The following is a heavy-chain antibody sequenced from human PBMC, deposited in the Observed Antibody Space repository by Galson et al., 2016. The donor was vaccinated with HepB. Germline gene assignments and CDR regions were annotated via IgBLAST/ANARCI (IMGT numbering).Heavy chain of an antibody. CDR1: GYTFSNYY. CDR2: INPSSGST. V-gene: IGHV1-46*01. CDR3: ARDRKSVGWLLYNGHFDT. J-gene: IGHJ4*02. D-gene: IGHD3-9*01. Sequence: SVKVSCKASGYTFSNYYMHWVRQAPGQGLEWMGIINPSSGSTTYAQKFQGRVTMTRDTSASTVYMDLSSLRSEDTAVYYCARDRKSVGWLLYNGHFDTWGQGTLVTVSS.